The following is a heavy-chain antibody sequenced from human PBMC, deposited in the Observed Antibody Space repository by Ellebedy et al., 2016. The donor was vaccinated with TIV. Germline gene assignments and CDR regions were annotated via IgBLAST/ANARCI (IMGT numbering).Heavy chain of an antibody. V-gene: IGHV4-59*01. CDR1: GGSFSGYF. CDR2: INYSGRT. J-gene: IGHJ5*02. Sequence: MPSETLSLTCAVYGGSFSGYFWTWIRQHPGKGLQWIGYINYSGRTNSNPSLKSRVTISVDTSKNQVSLKLSSATAADTAVYYCARDTYYYDDSHYFEDWFDPWGQGTLVTVSS. D-gene: IGHD3-22*01. CDR3: ARDTYYYDDSHYFEDWFDP.